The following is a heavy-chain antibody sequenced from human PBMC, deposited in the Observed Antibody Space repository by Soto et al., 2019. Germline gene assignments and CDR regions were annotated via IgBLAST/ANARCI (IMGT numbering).Heavy chain of an antibody. Sequence: EVQLLESGGGLVQPGGSLRLSCVASGFTFSSYAVSWVRQAPGKGLEWVSGISGSATSTYYADSVKGRFTISRDNSKNTLYLQMNSLRAEDTAVYYCAKDVMYSNTWYYFDYWGQGILVTVSS. CDR2: ISGSATST. V-gene: IGHV3-23*01. CDR1: GFTFSSYA. J-gene: IGHJ4*02. D-gene: IGHD6-13*01. CDR3: AKDVMYSNTWYYFDY.